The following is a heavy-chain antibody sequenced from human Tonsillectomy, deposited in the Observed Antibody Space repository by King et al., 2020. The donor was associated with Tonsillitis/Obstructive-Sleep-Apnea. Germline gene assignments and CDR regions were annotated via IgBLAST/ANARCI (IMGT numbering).Heavy chain of an antibody. CDR2: IYPGDSDT. D-gene: IGHD3-9*01. J-gene: IGHJ3*01. Sequence: QLVQSGAEVKKPGESLKISCKGSGYSFTSYWIGWVRQMPGKGLEWMGIIYPGDSDTRYSPSFQGQVTISADKSIRTAYLQWSSLKDSDTAMYYCARTYYDILTGYGGPLDVWGQGTMVTVSS. CDR3: ARTYYDILTGYGGPLDV. CDR1: GYSFTSYW. V-gene: IGHV5-51*03.